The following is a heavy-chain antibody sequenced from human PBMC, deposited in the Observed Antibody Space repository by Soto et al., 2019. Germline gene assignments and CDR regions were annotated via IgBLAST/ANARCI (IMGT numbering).Heavy chain of an antibody. CDR2: IYPGDSDT. D-gene: IGHD2-8*01. Sequence: GESLKISCKGSGYRFSSYWIAWVRQMPGKVLEWMGIIYPGDSDTRYSPSFQGQVTFSVDKSNNTAYLQWSSLKASDTAMYYCARQGSNGAYYYYGMDVWGQGXAVTVSS. CDR1: GYRFSSYW. V-gene: IGHV5-51*01. CDR3: ARQGSNGAYYYYGMDV. J-gene: IGHJ6*02.